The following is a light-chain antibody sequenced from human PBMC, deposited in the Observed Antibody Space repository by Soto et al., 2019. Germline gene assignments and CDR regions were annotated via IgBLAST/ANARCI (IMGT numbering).Light chain of an antibody. Sequence: EIVLTQSPGTLSLSPGERATLSCRASQSVSSSYLAWYQQKPGQAPRLLIYGASSRATGIPDRFSGSGSGTDFTLTINRLEPEDFAVYYCQQYDSSPPFALTFGGGTKVDNK. CDR3: QQYDSSPPFALT. CDR1: QSVSSSY. CDR2: GAS. J-gene: IGKJ4*01. V-gene: IGKV3-20*01.